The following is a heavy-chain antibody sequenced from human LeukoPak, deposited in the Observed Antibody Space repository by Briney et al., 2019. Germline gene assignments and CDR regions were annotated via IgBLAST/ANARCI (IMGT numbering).Heavy chain of an antibody. Sequence: PSETLSLTCTVSGGSISSYYWSRVRQPPGKGLEWIGYIYYSGSTNYNPSLTSRVTISVDTSKNQFSLKLSSVTAADTAVYYCARRGVGATDFDPWGQGTLVTVSS. CDR3: ARRGVGATDFDP. CDR1: GGSISSYY. CDR2: IYYSGST. V-gene: IGHV4-59*08. D-gene: IGHD1-26*01. J-gene: IGHJ5*02.